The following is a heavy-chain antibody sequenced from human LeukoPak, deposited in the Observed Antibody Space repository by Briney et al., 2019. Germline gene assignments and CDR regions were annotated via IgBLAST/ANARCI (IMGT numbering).Heavy chain of an antibody. Sequence: SETLSLTCAVYGGSFSGYYWSWIRQPAGKGLEWIGRIYTSGSTNYNPSLKSRVTMSVDTSKNQFSLKLSSVTAADTAVYYCARDDCGGDCYSVYWGQGTLVTVSS. D-gene: IGHD2-21*01. CDR2: IYTSGST. CDR1: GGSFSGYY. V-gene: IGHV4-4*07. J-gene: IGHJ4*02. CDR3: ARDDCGGDCYSVY.